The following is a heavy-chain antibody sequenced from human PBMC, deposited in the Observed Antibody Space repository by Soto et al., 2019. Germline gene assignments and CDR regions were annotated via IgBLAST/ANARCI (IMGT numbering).Heavy chain of an antibody. CDR2: IWYDGSNK. CDR3: AREGRGSGNGMDV. Sequence: QVQLVESGGGVVQPGRSLRLSCAASGFTFSSYGMHWVRQAPGKGLEWVAVIWYDGSNKYYADSVKGRFTISRDNSKNTPYLQMNSLRAEDTAVYYCAREGRGSGNGMDVWGQGTTVTVSS. D-gene: IGHD1-26*01. J-gene: IGHJ6*02. V-gene: IGHV3-33*01. CDR1: GFTFSSYG.